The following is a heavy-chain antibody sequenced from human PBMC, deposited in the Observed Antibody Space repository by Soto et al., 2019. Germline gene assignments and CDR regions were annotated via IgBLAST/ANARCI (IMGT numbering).Heavy chain of an antibody. V-gene: IGHV4-30-4*01. CDR3: ARDRGSGYIRGYYFDY. Sequence: LSLTCTVSGGSISSGDYYWSWIRQPPGKGLEWIGYIYYSGSTYYNPSLKSRVTISVDTSKNQFSLKLSSVTVADTTVYYCARDRGSGYIRGYYFDYWGQGTLVTVSS. J-gene: IGHJ4*02. CDR1: GGSISSGDYY. D-gene: IGHD3-22*01. CDR2: IYYSGST.